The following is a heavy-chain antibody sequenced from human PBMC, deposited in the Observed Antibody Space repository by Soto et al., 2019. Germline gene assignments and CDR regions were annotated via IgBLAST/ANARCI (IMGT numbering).Heavy chain of an antibody. J-gene: IGHJ5*02. V-gene: IGHV2-70*01. CDR3: TRDASRDSSAPGWFDL. CDR2: IDWDDDK. D-gene: IGHD6-13*01. Sequence: THTLTLTWTFSCFSLSTIRMCVSWILQPAGKELEWLALIDWDDDKYYRKSLKTRLTISKHTSKNQVVLTMTNMDPVETATYYCTRDASRDSSAPGWFDLRGPGNLLTV. CDR1: CFSLSTIRMC.